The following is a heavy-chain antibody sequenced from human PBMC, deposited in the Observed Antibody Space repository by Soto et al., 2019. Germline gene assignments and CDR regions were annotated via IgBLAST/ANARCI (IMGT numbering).Heavy chain of an antibody. Sequence: PGESLKISCKGSGYSFTSYWISWVRQMPGKGLEWMGRIDPSDSYTNYSPSFQGHVTISADKSISTAYLQWSSLKASDTAMYYCARKTLGATTSIVVDDAFDIWGQGTMVTVS. V-gene: IGHV5-10-1*01. J-gene: IGHJ3*02. D-gene: IGHD1-26*01. CDR3: ARKTLGATTSIVVDDAFDI. CDR1: GYSFTSYW. CDR2: IDPSDSYT.